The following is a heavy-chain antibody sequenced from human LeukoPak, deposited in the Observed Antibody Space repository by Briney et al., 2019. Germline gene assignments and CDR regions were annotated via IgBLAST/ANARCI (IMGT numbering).Heavy chain of an antibody. J-gene: IGHJ4*02. CDR3: ARDPDRYCSSTSCYTAEGY. CDR2: IYTSGST. V-gene: IGHV4-4*07. D-gene: IGHD2-2*02. Sequence: PETLSLTCTVSGGSISSYYWSWIRQPAGKGLEWIGRIYTSGSTNYNPSLKSRVTMSVDTSKNQFSLKLSSVTAADTAVYYCARDPDRYCSSTSCYTAEGYWGQGTLVTVSS. CDR1: GGSISSYY.